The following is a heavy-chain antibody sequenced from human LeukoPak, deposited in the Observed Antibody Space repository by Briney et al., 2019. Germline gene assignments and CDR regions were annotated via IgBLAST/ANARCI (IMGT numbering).Heavy chain of an antibody. CDR2: INTNTGNP. CDR1: GYTFTGYY. J-gene: IGHJ5*02. D-gene: IGHD2-2*01. Sequence: GASVKVSCKASGYTFTGYYMHWVRQAPGQGLEWMGWINTNTGNPTYAQGFTGRFVFSLDTSVSTAYLQISSLKAEDTAVYYCARVVVPAAMKVDTVNNWFDPWGQGTLVTVSS. CDR3: ARVVVPAAMKVDTVNNWFDP. V-gene: IGHV7-4-1*02.